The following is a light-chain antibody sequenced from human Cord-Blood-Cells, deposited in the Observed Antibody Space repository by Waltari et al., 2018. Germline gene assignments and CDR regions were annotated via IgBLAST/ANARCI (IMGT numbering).Light chain of an antibody. CDR2: GAA. Sequence: EIVLTQSPGTLFLSPGARATLSCRARQRVSSSYLAWYQQKTGQAPRLLIYGAASRATGIPDRFSGSGSGTDFTLTISRLEPEDFAVYYCQQYGSSPPWTFGQGTKVEIK. CDR3: QQYGSSPPWT. CDR1: QRVSSSY. J-gene: IGKJ1*01. V-gene: IGKV3-20*01.